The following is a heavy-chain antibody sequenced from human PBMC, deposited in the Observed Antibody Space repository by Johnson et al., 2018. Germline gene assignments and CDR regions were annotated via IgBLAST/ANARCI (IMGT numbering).Heavy chain of an antibody. V-gene: IGHV3-23*04. D-gene: IGHD2-21*01. CDR1: GFTFSGHA. J-gene: IGHJ1*01. CDR3: GQMLGAIVIRGEYFHY. Sequence: EVQLVESGGGLVQPVGSLRLSCVASGFTFSGHAMSWVRQAPGKGLEWVSVISGRSYATMYADSVKGRFTISRDNSKNTLFLQMNSRRVEDTAMYYCGQMLGAIVIRGEYFHYWGQVILVAVSS. CDR2: ISGRSYAT.